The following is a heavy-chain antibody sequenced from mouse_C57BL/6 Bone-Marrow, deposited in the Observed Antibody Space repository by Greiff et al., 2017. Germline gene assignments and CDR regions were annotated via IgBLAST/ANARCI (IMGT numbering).Heavy chain of an antibody. D-gene: IGHD1-1*01. CDR2: IDPSDSYT. V-gene: IGHV1-50*01. J-gene: IGHJ1*03. CDR3: ARSTTVGRYFDV. Sequence: QVKLQQPGAELVKPGASVKLSCKASGYTFTSYWMQWVKQRPGQGLEWIGEIDPSDSYTNYNQKFKGKATLTVDTSSSTAYMQLSSLTSEDSAVYYCARSTTVGRYFDVWGTGTTVTVSS. CDR1: GYTFTSYW.